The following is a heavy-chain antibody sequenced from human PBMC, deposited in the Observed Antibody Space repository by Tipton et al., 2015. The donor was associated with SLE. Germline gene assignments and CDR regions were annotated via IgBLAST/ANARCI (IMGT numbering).Heavy chain of an antibody. J-gene: IGHJ6*02. CDR1: GGSIRSYY. Sequence: TLSLTCTVSGGSIRSYYWSWIRQPPGKGLEWIGYISNTGSTNYNPSLKSRVTISVDTSKNQFSLKLSSVTAADTAVYYCARDYYDSGGYWGNYYYGMDVWGQGTTVTVSS. D-gene: IGHD3-22*01. CDR2: ISNTGST. CDR3: ARDYYDSGGYWGNYYYGMDV. V-gene: IGHV4-59*01.